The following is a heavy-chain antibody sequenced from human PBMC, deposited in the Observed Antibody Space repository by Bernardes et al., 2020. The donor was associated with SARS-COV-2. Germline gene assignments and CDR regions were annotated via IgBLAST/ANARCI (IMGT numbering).Heavy chain of an antibody. V-gene: IGHV3-30*18. D-gene: IGHD3-22*01. CDR3: AKDLHYYDSSGYYYPPDYYYGMDV. J-gene: IGHJ6*02. CDR1: GFTFSSYG. CDR2: ISYDGSNK. Sequence: GGSLRLSCAASGFTFSSYGMHWVRRAPGKGLEWVAVISYDGSNKYYADSVKGRFTISRDNSKNTLYLQMNSLRAEDTAVYYCAKDLHYYDSSGYYYPPDYYYGMDVWGQGTTVTVSS.